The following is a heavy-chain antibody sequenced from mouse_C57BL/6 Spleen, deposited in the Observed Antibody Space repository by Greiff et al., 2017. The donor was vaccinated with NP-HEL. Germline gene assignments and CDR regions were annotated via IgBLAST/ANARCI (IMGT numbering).Heavy chain of an antibody. J-gene: IGHJ1*03. CDR2: ITYDGSN. CDR1: GYSITSGYY. D-gene: IGHD1-1*01. Sequence: EVKLVESGPGLVKPSQSLSLTCSATGYSITSGYYWKWIRKPPGNIQECMGYITYDGSNNYNPTFKNRTTFTRDTSKNQFFLKLNSVTTEDTATYYCARDPHYYCSSRGYVDVWGTGTTVTVSS. V-gene: IGHV3-6*01. CDR3: ARDPHYYCSSRGYVDV.